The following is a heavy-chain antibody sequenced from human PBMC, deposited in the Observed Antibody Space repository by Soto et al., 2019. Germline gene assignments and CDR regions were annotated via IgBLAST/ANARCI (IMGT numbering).Heavy chain of an antibody. J-gene: IGHJ4*02. Sequence: SATLTLTCAVSRDAIRSPNWWTWVRQTPGKGLEWIGEIYHTGNTHYNPSLRSRSTISVDMSKTQLSLNVNSVTAADKAIYYCARDLTYWGQGTLVTVS. V-gene: IGHV4-4*02. CDR1: RDAIRSPNW. CDR3: ARDLTY. CDR2: IYHTGNT.